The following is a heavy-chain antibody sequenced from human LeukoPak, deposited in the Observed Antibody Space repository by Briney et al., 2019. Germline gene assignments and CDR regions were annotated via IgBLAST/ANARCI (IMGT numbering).Heavy chain of an antibody. D-gene: IGHD4-17*01. CDR2: IYTSGST. CDR1: GGSISSYY. J-gene: IGHJ3*02. Sequence: SETLSLTCTVSGGSISSYYWSWIRQPAGKGLEWIGRIYTSGSTNYNPSLKSRVTMSVDTSKNQFSLKLSSVTAADTAVYYCAREFVGLRKDAFDIWGQGTMVTVSS. V-gene: IGHV4-4*07. CDR3: AREFVGLRKDAFDI.